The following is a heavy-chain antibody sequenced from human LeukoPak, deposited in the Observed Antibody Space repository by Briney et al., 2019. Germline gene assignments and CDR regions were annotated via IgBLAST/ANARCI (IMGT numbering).Heavy chain of an antibody. V-gene: IGHV4-59*12. J-gene: IGHJ6*03. CDR2: IYYSGST. D-gene: IGHD1-26*01. CDR1: GGSISSYY. CDR3: ARDYGTGYYYYMDV. Sequence: SETLSLTCTVSGGSISSYYWSWIRQPPGKGLEWIGYIYYSGSTNYNPSLKSRVTISVDTSKNQFSLKLSSVTAADTAVYYCARDYGTGYYYYMDVWGKGTTVTVSS.